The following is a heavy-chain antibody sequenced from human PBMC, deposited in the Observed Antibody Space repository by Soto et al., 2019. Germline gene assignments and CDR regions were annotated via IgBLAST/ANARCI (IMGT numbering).Heavy chain of an antibody. Sequence: GASVKVSCKASGYIFTSYYIHWVRQAPGQGLEWMGWINPFDGSRMFAQSFQGRVTMTRDTSTSTVYMGVSSLRSEDTAVYYCTRVDPGETSPFDHWGQGTLVTVS. CDR3: TRVDPGETSPFDH. V-gene: IGHV1-46*03. J-gene: IGHJ4*02. CDR2: INPFDGSR. CDR1: GYIFTSYY. D-gene: IGHD3-10*01.